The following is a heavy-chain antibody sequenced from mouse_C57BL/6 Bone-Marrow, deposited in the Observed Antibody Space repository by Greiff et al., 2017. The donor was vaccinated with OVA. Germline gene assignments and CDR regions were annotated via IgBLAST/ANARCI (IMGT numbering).Heavy chain of an antibody. D-gene: IGHD1-1*01. Sequence: DVKLVESGGGLVKPGGSLKLSCAASGFTFSDYGMHWVRQAPEKGLEWVAYISSGSSTNYYADTVKGRFTISRDTAKNTLFLQRTSLRSEDTAMYYCARGGSSYRDYFDYWGQGTTLTVSS. CDR3: ARGGSSYRDYFDY. J-gene: IGHJ2*01. CDR1: GFTFSDYG. V-gene: IGHV5-17*01. CDR2: ISSGSSTN.